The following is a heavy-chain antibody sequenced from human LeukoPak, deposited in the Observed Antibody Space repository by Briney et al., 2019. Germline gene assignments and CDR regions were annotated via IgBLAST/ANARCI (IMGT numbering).Heavy chain of an antibody. CDR1: GGTFSSYT. V-gene: IGHV1-69*02. CDR3: ARGPFTMVRENWFDP. D-gene: IGHD3-10*01. J-gene: IGHJ5*02. Sequence: ASVEVSCKASGGTFSSYTISWVRQAPGQGLEWMGRIIPILGIANYAQKFQGRVTITADKSTSTAYMELSSLRSEDTAVYYCARGPFTMVRENWFDPWGQGTLVTVSS. CDR2: IIPILGIA.